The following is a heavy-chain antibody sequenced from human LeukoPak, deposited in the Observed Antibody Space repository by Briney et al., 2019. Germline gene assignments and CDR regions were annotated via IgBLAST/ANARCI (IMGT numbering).Heavy chain of an antibody. CDR2: IYPGDSDT. V-gene: IGHV5-51*01. CDR1: GYSFSSYW. Sequence: GESLKISCKTSGYSFSSYWIAWVRQMPGKDLEWMGIIYPGDSDTRYSPSFQGQVTISADKSISTAYLQWSSLKASDTAMYYCARHITGSFDYWGQGTLVTVSS. D-gene: IGHD1-20*01. J-gene: IGHJ4*02. CDR3: ARHITGSFDY.